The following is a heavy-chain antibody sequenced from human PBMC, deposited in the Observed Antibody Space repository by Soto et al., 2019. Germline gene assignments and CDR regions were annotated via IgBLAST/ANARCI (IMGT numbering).Heavy chain of an antibody. CDR1: GYTLTSYY. J-gene: IGHJ4*02. CDR2: INPSGGST. CDR3: ARDPGYCSGGSRYKGPDYFDY. D-gene: IGHD2-15*01. V-gene: IGHV1-46*03. Sequence: GASGKGSFKASGYTLTSYYMHWGRQAPGQGLEGVGIINPSGGSTSYAQKFQGRVTMTRDTSTSTVYMELSSLRSEDTAVYYCARDPGYCSGGSRYKGPDYFDYWGQGTLVTVSS.